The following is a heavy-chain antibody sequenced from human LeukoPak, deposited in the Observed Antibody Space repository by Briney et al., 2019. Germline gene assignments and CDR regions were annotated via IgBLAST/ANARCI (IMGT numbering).Heavy chain of an antibody. Sequence: PGGSLRLSCAASGFTFSSYSMNWVRQPPGKGLEWIGEINHSGSTNYNPSLKSRVTISVDTSKCQFSLKLSSVTAADTAVYYCARSQYCSSTSCHRANKRMNAFDIWGQGTMVTVSS. V-gene: IGHV4-34*01. CDR2: INHSGST. D-gene: IGHD2-2*01. CDR3: ARSQYCSSTSCHRANKRMNAFDI. J-gene: IGHJ3*02. CDR1: GFTFSSYS.